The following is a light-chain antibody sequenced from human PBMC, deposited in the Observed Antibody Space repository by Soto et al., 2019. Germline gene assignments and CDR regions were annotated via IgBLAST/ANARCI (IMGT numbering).Light chain of an antibody. V-gene: IGLV2-23*01. Sequence: QSALTQPASVSGSPGQSITISCTGTSSDVGTYNLVSWYQQHPGKAHKLMIYEGSKRPSGVSNRFSGSKSGNTASLTISGLQAEDEADYYCCSYASSTTVVFGGGTKLTVL. J-gene: IGLJ3*02. CDR1: SSDVGTYNL. CDR3: CSYASSTTVV. CDR2: EGS.